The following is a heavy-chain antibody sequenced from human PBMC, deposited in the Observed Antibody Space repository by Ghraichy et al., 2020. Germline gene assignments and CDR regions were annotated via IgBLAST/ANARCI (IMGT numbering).Heavy chain of an antibody. CDR2: IYYSGST. CDR1: GGSISSYY. Sequence: SETLSLTCTVSGGSISSYYWSWIRQPPGKGLEWIGYIYYSGSTNYNPSLKSRVTISVDTSKNQFSLKLSSVTAADTAVYYCAREDRFHPLMDVWGKGTTVTVSS. V-gene: IGHV4-59*01. D-gene: IGHD1-14*01. J-gene: IGHJ6*03. CDR3: AREDRFHPLMDV.